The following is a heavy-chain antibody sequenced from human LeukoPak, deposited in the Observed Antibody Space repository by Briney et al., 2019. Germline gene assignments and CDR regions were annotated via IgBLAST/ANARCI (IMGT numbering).Heavy chain of an antibody. CDR2: INTSGST. CDR3: ARGVTAIQILDY. V-gene: IGHV4-59*01. D-gene: IGHD2-21*02. CDR1: GGSISSYY. J-gene: IGHJ4*02. Sequence: SETLSLTCTVSGGSISSYYWSWIRQPPGKGLQWIGYINTSGSTNYNPSLKSRVTISLDTSKNQFSLKLSSMTAADTAVYYCARGVTAIQILDYWGQGTLVTVSS.